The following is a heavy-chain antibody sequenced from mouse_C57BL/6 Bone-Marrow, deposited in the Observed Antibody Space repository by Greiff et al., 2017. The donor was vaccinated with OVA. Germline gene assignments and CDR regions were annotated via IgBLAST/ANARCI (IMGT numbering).Heavy chain of an antibody. CDR3: ERQDSNYGWFAY. CDR1: GYTFTSYW. D-gene: IGHD2-5*01. V-gene: IGHV1-69*01. Sequence: QVQLQQPGAELVMPGASVKLSCKASGYTFTSYWMHWVKQRPGQGLEWIGEIDPSDSYTNYNQKFKGKSTLTVDKSSSTAYMQLSSLTSEDSAVYYCERQDSNYGWFAYWGQGTLVTVSA. CDR2: IDPSDSYT. J-gene: IGHJ3*01.